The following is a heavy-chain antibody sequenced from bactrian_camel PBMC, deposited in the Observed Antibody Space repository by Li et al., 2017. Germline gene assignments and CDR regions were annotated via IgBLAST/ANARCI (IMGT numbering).Heavy chain of an antibody. CDR2: VYAGADIT. CDR3: AADTGRDGGAWLNFPGWAEDSAY. V-gene: IGHV3S29*01. CDR1: GYTGSPLC. Sequence: QLVESGGELVHPGGSLRLSCVVAGYTGSPLCMGWFRQAPGKEREGVATVYAGADITNYADSVKDRFTISQENGKNTVYLQMNDLKPEDTAMYYCAADTGRDGGAWLNFPGWAEDSAYWGQGTQVTVSS. D-gene: IGHD6*01. J-gene: IGHJ4*01.